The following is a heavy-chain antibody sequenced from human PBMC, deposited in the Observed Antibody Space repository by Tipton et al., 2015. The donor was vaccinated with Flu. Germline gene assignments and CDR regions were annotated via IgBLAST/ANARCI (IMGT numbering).Heavy chain of an antibody. CDR2: IRSKGYDEKI. V-gene: IGHV3-49*04. CDR1: GFTFSDYY. Sequence: SLRLSCAASGFTFSDYYMSWVRQAPRKGLEWLSFIRSKGYDEKIDYAASVKGRFTMSRDDSKSIAYLQMNSLKIEDTGVYYCARETVPGEFYVDSWGQGTLVTVAS. CDR3: ARETVPGEFYVDS. D-gene: IGHD1-1*01. J-gene: IGHJ4*02.